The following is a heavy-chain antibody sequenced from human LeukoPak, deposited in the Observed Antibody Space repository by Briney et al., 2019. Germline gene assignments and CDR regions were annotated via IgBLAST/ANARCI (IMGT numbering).Heavy chain of an antibody. V-gene: IGHV3-23*01. Sequence: GGTLRLSCAASGFTFSSYAMNWVRQAPGRGLEWISTISGSGGSTQYADSVKGRFTISRDNSKNTLYLQMNSLRAEDTAVYYCAKTLNRYYDSSGGFDYWGQGTLVTVSS. D-gene: IGHD3-22*01. CDR2: ISGSGGST. CDR1: GFTFSSYA. CDR3: AKTLNRYYDSSGGFDY. J-gene: IGHJ4*02.